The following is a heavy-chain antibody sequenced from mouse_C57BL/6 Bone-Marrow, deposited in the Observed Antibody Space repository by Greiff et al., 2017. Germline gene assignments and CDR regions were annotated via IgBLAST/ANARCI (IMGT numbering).Heavy chain of an antibody. Sequence: VQLQQSGAELVKPGASVKLSCKASGYTFTSYWMHWVKQRPGQGLEWIGMIHPNSGSTNYNEKFKSKATLTVDKSSSTAYMQLSSLTSEDSAVYYCARRSKRAMDYWGQGTSVTVSS. CDR1: GYTFTSYW. V-gene: IGHV1-64*01. CDR3: ARRSKRAMDY. CDR2: IHPNSGST. D-gene: IGHD2-5*01. J-gene: IGHJ4*01.